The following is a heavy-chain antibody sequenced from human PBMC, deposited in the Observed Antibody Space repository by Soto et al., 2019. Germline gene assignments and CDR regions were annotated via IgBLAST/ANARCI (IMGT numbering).Heavy chain of an antibody. CDR1: GGSISSSSYY. J-gene: IGHJ4*02. D-gene: IGHD2-15*01. CDR2: IYYSGST. V-gene: IGHV4-39*01. Sequence: SETLSLTCTVSGGSISSSSYYWGWIRQPPGKGLEWIGSIYYSGSTYYNPSLKSRVTISVDTSKNQFSLKLSSVTAADTAVYYCARGSVGREFDYWGQGTLVTVSS. CDR3: ARGSVGREFDY.